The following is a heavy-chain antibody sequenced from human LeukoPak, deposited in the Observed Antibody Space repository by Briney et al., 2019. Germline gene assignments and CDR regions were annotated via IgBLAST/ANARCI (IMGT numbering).Heavy chain of an antibody. CDR1: GFTFSSYA. V-gene: IGHV3-30-3*01. D-gene: IGHD2-2*01. CDR2: ISYDGSNK. CDR3: TRARYCSSMNCYCDY. J-gene: IGHJ4*02. Sequence: GGSLRLSCAASGFTFSSYAMHWVRQAPGKGLEWVAVISYDGSNKYYADSVKGRFTISRDNSKNTLYLQMNSLRAEDTAIYYCTRARYCSSMNCYCDYWGQGTLVTVSS.